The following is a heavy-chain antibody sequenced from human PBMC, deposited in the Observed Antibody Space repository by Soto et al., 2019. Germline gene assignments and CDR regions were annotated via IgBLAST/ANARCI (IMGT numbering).Heavy chain of an antibody. J-gene: IGHJ6*02. CDR3: ARDFRTYSHGVDV. CDR1: GYPFTGPY. Sequence: QAQLVQSGTEVKKPGASVKVSCKASGYPFTGPYIYWVRQAPGQGLEWMGWINPSSGGTEFAEKFQGRVTVTRDTSIRTVFLELKSLTSDDTGVYFCARDFRTYSHGVDVWGQGTAVTVSS. D-gene: IGHD4-4*01. CDR2: INPSSGGT. V-gene: IGHV1-2*02.